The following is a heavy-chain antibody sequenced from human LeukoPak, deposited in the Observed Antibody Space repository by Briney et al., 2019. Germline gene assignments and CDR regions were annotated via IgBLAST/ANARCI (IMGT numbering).Heavy chain of an antibody. CDR1: GFTFSSYS. J-gene: IGHJ4*02. CDR2: ISSSSSYI. V-gene: IGHV3-21*01. Sequence: GGSLRLSCAASGFTFSSYSMNWVRQAPGKGLEWVSSISSSSSYIYYADSVKGRFTISRDNAKNSLYLQMNGLRAEDTAVYYCARDGVVPAIDYWGQGTLVTVSS. CDR3: ARDGVVPAIDY. D-gene: IGHD2-2*01.